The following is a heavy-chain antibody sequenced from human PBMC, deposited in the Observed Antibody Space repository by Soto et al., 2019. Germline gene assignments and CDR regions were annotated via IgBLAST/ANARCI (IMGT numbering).Heavy chain of an antibody. Sequence: GGYLRLSCAASGFTFSNAWINWVRQAPGKGLEWVGRIKRKTDGGTTDFAAPVKGRFAISRDDSKNMVYLQMNSLKTEDTGIYYCTTYSYSTMIGDLFYYWGHGTLVTVSS. CDR2: IKRKTDGGTT. CDR1: GFTFSNAW. V-gene: IGHV3-15*07. J-gene: IGHJ4*01. D-gene: IGHD3-22*01. CDR3: TTYSYSTMIGDLFYY.